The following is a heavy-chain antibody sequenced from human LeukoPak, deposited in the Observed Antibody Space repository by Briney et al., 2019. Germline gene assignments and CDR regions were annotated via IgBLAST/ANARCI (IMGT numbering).Heavy chain of an antibody. D-gene: IGHD2-15*01. CDR3: ARVATTYCSGGSCSWVI. CDR1: GGTFSSYA. CDR2: IIPIFGTA. J-gene: IGHJ3*02. Sequence: ASVKVSCKASGGTFSSYAISWVRQAPGQGLEWMGGIIPIFGTANYAQKFQGRVTITADESTSTAYMELSSLRSEDTAMYYCARVATTYCSGGSCSWVIWGQGTMVTVSS. V-gene: IGHV1-69*13.